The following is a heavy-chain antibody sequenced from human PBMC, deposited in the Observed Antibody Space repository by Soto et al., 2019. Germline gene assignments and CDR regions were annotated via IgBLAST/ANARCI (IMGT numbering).Heavy chain of an antibody. CDR3: ARLLYGSGSYWHFDY. CDR1: VGTFSSYA. D-gene: IGHD3-10*01. V-gene: IGHV1-69*06. CDR2: IIPIFGTA. Sequence: GASVKVSCKASVGTFSSYAISWVRQAPGQGLEWMGGIIPIFGTANYAQKFQGRVTITADKSTSTAYMELSSLRSEDTAVYYCARLLYGSGSYWHFDYWGQGTLVTVSS. J-gene: IGHJ4*02.